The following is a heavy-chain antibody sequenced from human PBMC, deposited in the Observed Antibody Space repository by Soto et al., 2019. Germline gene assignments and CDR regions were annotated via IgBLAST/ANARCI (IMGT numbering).Heavy chain of an antibody. J-gene: IGHJ4*02. CDR1: GFTFSDYQ. CDR3: ARDLGYYDSSGYFDY. CDR2: ISSSGSII. D-gene: IGHD3-22*01. V-gene: IGHV3-11*01. Sequence: PGGSLRLSCAASGFTFSDYQMSWIRQAPGKGLEWVSYISSSGSIISYADSVRGRFTISRDNAKNSLYLQVNSLRAEDTAVYYCARDLGYYDSSGYFDYWGQGTLVTVSS.